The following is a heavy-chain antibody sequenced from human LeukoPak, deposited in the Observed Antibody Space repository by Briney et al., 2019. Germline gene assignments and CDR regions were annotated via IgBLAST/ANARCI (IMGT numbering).Heavy chain of an antibody. J-gene: IGHJ4*02. Sequence: GGSLRLSCAASGFTFSSCWMSWVRQAPGKGLEWVAVISYDGSNKYYADSVKGRFTISRDNSKNTLYLQMNSLRAEDTAVYYCAKGLTVSRGYFDYWGQGTLVTVSS. V-gene: IGHV3-30*18. CDR3: AKGLTVSRGYFDY. D-gene: IGHD3-9*01. CDR2: ISYDGSNK. CDR1: GFTFSSCW.